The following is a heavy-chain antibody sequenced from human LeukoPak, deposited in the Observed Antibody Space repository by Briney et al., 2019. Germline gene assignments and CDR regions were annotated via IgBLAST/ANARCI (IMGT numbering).Heavy chain of an antibody. J-gene: IGHJ4*02. V-gene: IGHV5-51*01. CDR2: IYPGDSDT. CDR3: ARVDASIAAPYFDY. D-gene: IGHD6-6*01. Sequence: GESLKISCKGSGYSFTSYWIGWVRQMPGKGLEGMGIIYPGDSDTRYSPTFQGQVTISADKSISTAYLQWSSLKASDTAMYYCARVDASIAAPYFDYWGQGTLVTVSS. CDR1: GYSFTSYW.